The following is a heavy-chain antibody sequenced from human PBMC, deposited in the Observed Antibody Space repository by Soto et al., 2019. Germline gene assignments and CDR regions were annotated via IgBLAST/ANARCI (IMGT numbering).Heavy chain of an antibody. Sequence: QVQLVESGGGVVQPGRSLRLSCAASGFTFSSYGMHWVRQAPGKGLEWVAVIWYDGSNKYYADSVKGRFTISRDNSKNTLYLQMNSMRAEDTAVYYCARDYSTIPHYYYYGMDVWGQVTTVTVSS. D-gene: IGHD5-18*01. CDR3: ARDYSTIPHYYYYGMDV. CDR2: IWYDGSNK. V-gene: IGHV3-33*01. CDR1: GFTFSSYG. J-gene: IGHJ6*02.